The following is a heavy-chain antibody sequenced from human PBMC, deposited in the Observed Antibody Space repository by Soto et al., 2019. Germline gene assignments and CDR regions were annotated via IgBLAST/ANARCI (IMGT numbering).Heavy chain of an antibody. J-gene: IGHJ4*02. D-gene: IGHD1-26*01. CDR3: ARDLSYAFDY. V-gene: IGHV3-48*02. CDR1: GFIFTSYS. CDR2: IRIDSNHI. Sequence: EVQLVESGGGLVQPGGSLRLSCAASGFIFTSYSMNWVRQAPGKGLEWLSYIRIDSNHIGYADSVRGRFTISSDIAKRSLYLQMNRRRDEDTAVYYCARDLSYAFDYWGQGTLVTVSS.